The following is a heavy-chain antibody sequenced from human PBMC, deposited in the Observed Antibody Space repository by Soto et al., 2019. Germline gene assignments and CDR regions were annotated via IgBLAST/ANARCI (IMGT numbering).Heavy chain of an antibody. D-gene: IGHD5-12*01. CDR2: ISPGDSDT. J-gene: IGHJ5*02. V-gene: IGHV5-51*01. CDR1: GYIFTSYW. CDR3: ARHGNSYSGYDYNWFDP. Sequence: GESLKISCNGSGYIFTSYWIGWVRQMPGKGLEWMGIISPGDSDTRYSPSFQGQVTISADKSISTAYLQWSSLKASDTAMYYCARHGNSYSGYDYNWFDPWGQGTLVTVSS.